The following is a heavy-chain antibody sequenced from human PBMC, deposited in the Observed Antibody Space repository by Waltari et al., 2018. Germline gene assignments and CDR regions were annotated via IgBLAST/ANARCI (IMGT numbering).Heavy chain of an antibody. CDR2: INAGNGNT. V-gene: IGHV1-3*03. D-gene: IGHD2-15*01. J-gene: IGHJ4*02. Sequence: QVQLVQSGAEVKKPGASVKVSCKASGYTFTSYAMHWVRQAPGQRLEWMGWINAGNGNTKYSQEFQGRVTITRDTSASTAYMELSSLRSEDMAVYYCARGPHIVVVVAATDYWGQGTLVTVSS. CDR3: ARGPHIVVVVAATDY. CDR1: GYTFTSYA.